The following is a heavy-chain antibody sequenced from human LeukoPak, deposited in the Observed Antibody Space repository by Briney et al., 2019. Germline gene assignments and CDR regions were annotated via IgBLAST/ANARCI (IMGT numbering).Heavy chain of an antibody. V-gene: IGHV3-21*06. Sequence: GGSLRLSCAASGFTFSNYSMNWVRQGPGKGLEWVSYISSSRSYIHYADSVKGRFTISRDNAKNSLFLQMNSLRAEDTAVYYCAREGDYEYYFDYWGQGTLVTVSS. CDR1: GFTFSNYS. J-gene: IGHJ4*02. D-gene: IGHD4-17*01. CDR2: ISSSRSYI. CDR3: AREGDYEYYFDY.